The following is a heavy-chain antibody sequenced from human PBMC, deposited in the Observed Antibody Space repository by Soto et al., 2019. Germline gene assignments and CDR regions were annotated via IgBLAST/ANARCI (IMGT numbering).Heavy chain of an antibody. V-gene: IGHV3-30*14. CDR1: GFTFSIYA. J-gene: IGHJ6*02. CDR2: ISFDGMNI. Sequence: QVQLVESGGGVVQPGSSLRLSCTASGFTFSIYAMHWVRQAPGKGLEWVSIISFDGMNIDYARSVRGRFTISRDNSQNTLYLQMDSRRTEETVVYYCARRDFYCRGRNCFSGYYAMDVWGQGTTVTVS. D-gene: IGHD2-15*01. CDR3: ARRDFYCRGRNCFSGYYAMDV.